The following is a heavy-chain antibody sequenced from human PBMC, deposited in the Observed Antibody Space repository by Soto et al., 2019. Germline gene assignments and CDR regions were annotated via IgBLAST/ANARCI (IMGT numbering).Heavy chain of an antibody. J-gene: IGHJ6*02. CDR3: AKAGPFRVLGYLGPYYYYGMDV. CDR1: GFTFKNYA. D-gene: IGHD3-3*01. Sequence: EVQLLESGGGLVQPGGSLRLSCAASGFTFKNYAMSWARQAPGKGLEWVSGISGGGGSIHYADSVKGRFTISRDNSKNSLGVQMNSLRVEDTAVYYCAKAGPFRVLGYLGPYYYYGMDVWGQGTTVTVSS. CDR2: ISGGGGSI. V-gene: IGHV3-23*01.